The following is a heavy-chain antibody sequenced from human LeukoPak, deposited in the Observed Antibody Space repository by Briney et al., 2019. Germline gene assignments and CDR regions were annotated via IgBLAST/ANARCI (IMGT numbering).Heavy chain of an antibody. D-gene: IGHD2-2*01. Sequence: ASVKVSCKASGYTFTGYYMHWVRQAPGQGLEWMGWINPNSGGTNYAQKFQGRVTMTRDTSISTAYMELSRLRSDDTAVYYCARLVPSVVVPAATYTGNWFDPWGQGTLVTVSS. V-gene: IGHV1-2*02. J-gene: IGHJ5*02. CDR3: ARLVPSVVVPAATYTGNWFDP. CDR2: INPNSGGT. CDR1: GYTFTGYY.